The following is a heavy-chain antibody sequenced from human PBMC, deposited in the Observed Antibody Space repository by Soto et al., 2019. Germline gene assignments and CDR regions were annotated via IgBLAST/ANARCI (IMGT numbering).Heavy chain of an antibody. D-gene: IGHD6-6*01. Sequence: QVQLQESGPGLVKPSGTLSLTCAVSGGSSSSSNWWSWVRQPPGKGLEWIGEIYHSGSTNYNPSLKSRVTISVDKSKNQFSLKLSSVTAAVTAVYYCARVLRASSSQLPAYFDYWGQGTLVSVSS. CDR2: IYHSGST. J-gene: IGHJ4*02. CDR1: GGSSSSSNW. CDR3: ARVLRASSSQLPAYFDY. V-gene: IGHV4-4*02.